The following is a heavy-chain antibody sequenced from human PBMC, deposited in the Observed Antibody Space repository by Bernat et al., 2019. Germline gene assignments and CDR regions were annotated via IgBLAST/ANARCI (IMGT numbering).Heavy chain of an antibody. D-gene: IGHD2-8*02. CDR1: GFSFSGIW. CDR2: IKQDGGVQ. Sequence: EVQLVESGGALVQPGGSLRLSCVGSGFSFSGIWMTWVRQAPGKGLEWVANIKQDGGVQHYVDSVKGRFIISRDNTKNSLFLQMNSLGVDDTAVYYCARGYGPENWGQGTLVTVSS. CDR3: ARGYGPEN. V-gene: IGHV3-7*03. J-gene: IGHJ1*01.